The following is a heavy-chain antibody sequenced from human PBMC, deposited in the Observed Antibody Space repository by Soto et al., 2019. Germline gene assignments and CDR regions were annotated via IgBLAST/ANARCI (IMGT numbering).Heavy chain of an antibody. Sequence: PGGSLRLSCAASGFTFSSYWMHWVRQAPGKGLVWVSRINSDGSSTSYADSVKGRFTISRDNAKNTLYLQMNSLRAEDTAVYYCARDPATGPNYYDSMDWGQGTLVTVSS. CDR1: GFTFSSYW. CDR2: INSDGSST. V-gene: IGHV3-74*01. D-gene: IGHD3-22*01. CDR3: ARDPATGPNYYDSMD. J-gene: IGHJ4*02.